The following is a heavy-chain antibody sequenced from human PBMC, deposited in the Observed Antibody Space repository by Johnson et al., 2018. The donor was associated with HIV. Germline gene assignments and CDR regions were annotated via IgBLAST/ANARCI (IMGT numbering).Heavy chain of an antibody. CDR1: GFTFSSYA. CDR3: ARAIRSAAAGRFGAFDI. CDR2: ISYDGSNK. Sequence: QVQLVEFGGGVVQPGRSLRLSCAASGFTFSSYAMHWVRQAPGKGLEWVAVISYDGSNKYYADSVKGRFTISRDNSKNTLYLQMNSLRAEDTAVYYCARAIRSAAAGRFGAFDIWGQGTMVTVSS. D-gene: IGHD6-13*01. V-gene: IGHV3-30*04. J-gene: IGHJ3*02.